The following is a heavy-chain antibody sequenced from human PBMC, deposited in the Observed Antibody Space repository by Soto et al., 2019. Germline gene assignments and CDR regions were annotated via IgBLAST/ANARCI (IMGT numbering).Heavy chain of an antibody. V-gene: IGHV1-2*02. CDR1: GYTFTGHY. D-gene: IGHD5-12*01. Sequence: GASVKVSCKASGYTFTGHYIHWVRQAPEQGPEWMVEICPDIGATRYAQKFRGRVTMTRYMSITTVYMELNNLSLDDTAVYYCGRGRSGQIVVFYWGQGTPVTVSS. CDR3: GRGRSGQIVVFY. CDR2: ICPDIGAT. J-gene: IGHJ4*02.